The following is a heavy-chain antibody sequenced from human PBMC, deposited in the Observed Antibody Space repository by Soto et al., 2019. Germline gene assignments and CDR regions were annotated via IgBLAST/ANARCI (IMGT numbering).Heavy chain of an antibody. Sequence: EVQLVESGGGLVQPGGSLRPSGAASGFTVSSNYMSWVRQAPGKGLDWASVIYSGGSTNYADSVKGRFTISRDNSKNTLYLKMNSLRAEDTAVYYCARDGRYNWCDPWGQGTLVTVSS. CDR2: IYSGGST. CDR1: GFTVSSNY. V-gene: IGHV3-66*01. J-gene: IGHJ5*02. CDR3: ARDGRYNWCDP.